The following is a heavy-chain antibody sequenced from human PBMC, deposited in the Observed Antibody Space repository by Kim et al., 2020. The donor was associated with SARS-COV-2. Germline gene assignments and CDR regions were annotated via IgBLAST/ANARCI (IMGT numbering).Heavy chain of an antibody. CDR2: INGGRGDT. CDR3: VRVAVTGRGYFQH. J-gene: IGHJ1*01. D-gene: IGHD6-19*01. V-gene: IGHV1-3*01. CDR1: GYTFTDYH. Sequence: ASVKVSCKASGYTFTDYHLHWLRQAPGQRLEWMGFINGGRGDTKYSQKFQGRVIFTRDTSASTVYMDLSSLKSEDTAIFYCVRVAVTGRGYFQHWGKGTLHTVS.